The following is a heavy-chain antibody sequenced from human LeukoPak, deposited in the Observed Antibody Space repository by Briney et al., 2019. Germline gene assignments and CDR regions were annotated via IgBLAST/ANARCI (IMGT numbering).Heavy chain of an antibody. Sequence: SETLSLTCTVSGGSISSYYWSWIRRPAGKGLEWIGRIYTSGSTNYNPSLKSRVTMSVDTSKNQFSLKLSSVTAADTAVYYCARGTYGSGNYPDRNWFDPWGQGTLVTVSS. J-gene: IGHJ5*02. CDR3: ARGTYGSGNYPDRNWFDP. V-gene: IGHV4-4*07. CDR1: GGSISSYY. CDR2: IYTSGST. D-gene: IGHD3-10*01.